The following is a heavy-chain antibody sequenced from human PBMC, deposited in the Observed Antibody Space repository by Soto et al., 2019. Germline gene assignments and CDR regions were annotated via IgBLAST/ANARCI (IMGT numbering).Heavy chain of an antibody. V-gene: IGHV3-64D*08. D-gene: IGHD3-3*01. CDR3: VKEGLRFLEWYLKAFDY. J-gene: IGHJ4*02. Sequence: GGSLRLSCSASGFTFSSYAMHWVRQAPGKGLEYVSAISSNGGSTYYADSVKGRFTISRDNSKNTLYLQMSSLRAEDTAVYYCVKEGLRFLEWYLKAFDYWGQGTLVTVSS. CDR1: GFTFSSYA. CDR2: ISSNGGST.